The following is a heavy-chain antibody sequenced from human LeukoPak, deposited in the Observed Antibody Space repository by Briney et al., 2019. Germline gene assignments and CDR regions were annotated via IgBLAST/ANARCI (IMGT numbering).Heavy chain of an antibody. D-gene: IGHD3-22*01. CDR3: AKEGDPYYYDSSGYLFDY. V-gene: IGHV3-74*01. J-gene: IGHJ4*02. CDR2: INSDGSST. CDR1: GFTFSSYW. Sequence: GGSLRLSCAASGFTFSSYWMHWVRQAPGKGLVWVSRINSDGSSTTYADSVKGRFTISRDNSKNTLYLQMNSLRAEDTAVYYCAKEGDPYYYDSSGYLFDYWGQGTLVTVSS.